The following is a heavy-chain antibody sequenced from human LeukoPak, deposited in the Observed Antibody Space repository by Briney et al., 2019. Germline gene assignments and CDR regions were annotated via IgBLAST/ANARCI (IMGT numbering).Heavy chain of an antibody. J-gene: IGHJ4*02. V-gene: IGHV3-21*01. CDR3: ARVPVVVEAIDY. CDR2: ISSSGSYI. CDR1: GFTFSSYS. Sequence: PGGSLRLSCAASGFTFSSYSMNWVRQAPGKGLEWVSSISSSGSYIYYADSVKGRFTISRDNAKNSLFLQMISLRAEDTAVYYCARVPVVVEAIDYWGQGTLVTVSS. D-gene: IGHD2-15*01.